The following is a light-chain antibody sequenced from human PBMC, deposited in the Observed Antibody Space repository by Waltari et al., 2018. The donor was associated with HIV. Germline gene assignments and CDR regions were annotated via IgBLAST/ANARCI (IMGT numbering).Light chain of an antibody. CDR2: RNE. CDR3: ATWDDSLSGVV. CDR1: RSNIGSHD. Sequence: QSVLTHPPSPSGTPGQQVTISCSGRRSNIGSHDVFWYQQLPGAAPKLLVYRNEQRPSGVPDRFSGSKSGTSASLAISGPRSEDEADYTCATWDDSLSGVVFGGGTKLNVL. V-gene: IGLV1-47*01. J-gene: IGLJ2*01.